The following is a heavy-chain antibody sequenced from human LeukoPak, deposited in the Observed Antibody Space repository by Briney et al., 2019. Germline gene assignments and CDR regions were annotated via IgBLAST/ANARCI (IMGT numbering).Heavy chain of an antibody. CDR1: GASISRGTYS. Sequence: SETLSLPCTVPGASISRGTYSWSWVRQPPGEGLEWIGYIYHTGRTYYNPSLKGRVTISVNRSKNQFSLNLNFVTAADTALYYGARGDGSGSGRWFDPWGQGTLITVSS. CDR3: ARGDGSGSGRWFDP. D-gene: IGHD3-10*01. J-gene: IGHJ5*01. CDR2: IYHTGRT. V-gene: IGHV4-30-2*01.